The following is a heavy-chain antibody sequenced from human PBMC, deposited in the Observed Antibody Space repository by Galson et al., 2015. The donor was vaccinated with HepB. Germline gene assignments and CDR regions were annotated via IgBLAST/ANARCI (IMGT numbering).Heavy chain of an antibody. J-gene: IGHJ6*02. CDR3: ARVVDCSSTSCYGYGMDV. Sequence: SVKVSCKASGYTFTSYAMHWVRQAPGQRLEWMGWINAGNGNTKYSQKFQGRVTITRDTSASTAYMELSSLRSEDTAVYYCARVVDCSSTSCYGYGMDVWGQGTTVTVSS. CDR2: INAGNGNT. CDR1: GYTFTSYA. D-gene: IGHD2-2*01. V-gene: IGHV1-3*01.